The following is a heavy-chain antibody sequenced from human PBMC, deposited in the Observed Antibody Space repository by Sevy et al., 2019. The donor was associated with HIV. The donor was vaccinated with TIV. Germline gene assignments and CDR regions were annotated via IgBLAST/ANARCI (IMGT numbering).Heavy chain of an antibody. J-gene: IGHJ4*02. CDR3: ARAEGVVGFNY. V-gene: IGHV3-21*01. Sequence: GGSLRLSCAASGFTFSSYSMNWVRQAPGKGLEWVSSISSSSSYIYYADSVKGRFTISRDNARNSLYLQMNSLRAEDTAVYYCARAEGVVGFNYWGQGTLVTVSS. CDR1: GFTFSSYS. CDR2: ISSSSSYI. D-gene: IGHD2-15*01.